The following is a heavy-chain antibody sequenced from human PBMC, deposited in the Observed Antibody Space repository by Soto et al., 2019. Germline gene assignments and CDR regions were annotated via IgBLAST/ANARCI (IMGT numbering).Heavy chain of an antibody. CDR1: GGSISSYY. Sequence: SETLSLTCTVSGGSISSYYWSWIRQPPGKGIDLIGFFYFSVSINYNPFLKSRVTISVVTSKNQFSLKLSSVTAVDTAVYFFARDSPRITGTTYYYYYGMDVWGQGTTVTVSS. CDR2: FYFSVSI. CDR3: ARDSPRITGTTYYYYYGMDV. D-gene: IGHD1-7*01. V-gene: IGHV4-59*01. J-gene: IGHJ6*02.